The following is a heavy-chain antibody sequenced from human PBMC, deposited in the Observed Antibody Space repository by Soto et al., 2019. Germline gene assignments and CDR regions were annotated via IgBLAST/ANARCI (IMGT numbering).Heavy chain of an antibody. CDR2: ISYDGSNK. CDR1: GFTFSSYG. Sequence: PGGSLRLSCAASGFTFSSYGMHWVRQAPGKGLEWVAVISYDGSNKYYADSVKGRFTISRDNSKNTLYLQMNSLRAEDTAVYYCAKGRYSSGWYNDYWGQGTLVTVSS. CDR3: AKGRYSSGWYNDY. D-gene: IGHD6-19*01. V-gene: IGHV3-30*18. J-gene: IGHJ4*02.